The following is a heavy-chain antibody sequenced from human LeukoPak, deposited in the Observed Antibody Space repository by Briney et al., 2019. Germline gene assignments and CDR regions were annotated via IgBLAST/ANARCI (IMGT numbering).Heavy chain of an antibody. D-gene: IGHD2-2*01. CDR3: ARGSCSSSSCYERLNGLDV. J-gene: IGHJ6*02. V-gene: IGHV3-13*01. Sequence: TGGSLRLSCAASGFTFSNYDMHWVRQVTGKGLEWVSAFHTAGDTHYSGSVKGRFATSRENAKNSFYLQMNNLRAGDTALYYCARGSCSSSSCYERLNGLDVWGQGTPVTVSS. CDR2: FHTAGDT. CDR1: GFTFSNYD.